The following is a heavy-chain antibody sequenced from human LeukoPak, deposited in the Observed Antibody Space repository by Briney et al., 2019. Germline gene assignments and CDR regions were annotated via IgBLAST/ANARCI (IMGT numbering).Heavy chain of an antibody. J-gene: IGHJ4*02. Sequence: SETLSLTCAVYGGSFSGYYWSWIRQPPGKGLEWIGEINHSGSTNYNPSLKSRVTISVDTSKNQFSLKLSSVTAADTAVYYCARGLKMQDSSGTPFGYWGQGTLVTVSS. D-gene: IGHD3-22*01. CDR3: ARGLKMQDSSGTPFGY. CDR1: GGSFSGYY. CDR2: INHSGST. V-gene: IGHV4-34*01.